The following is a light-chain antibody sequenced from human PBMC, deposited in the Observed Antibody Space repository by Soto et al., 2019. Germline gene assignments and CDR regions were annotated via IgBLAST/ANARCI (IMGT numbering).Light chain of an antibody. Sequence: QAVVTQSPSASASLGASVKLTCTLSSGHSNYAIAWHQQQSEKGPRYLMKLNSDGSHSKGDGIPDRFSGSSSGAERYLTISSLQSEDEADYYRQTWGSGIVVFGGGTKLTVL. V-gene: IGLV4-69*01. CDR3: QTWGSGIVV. CDR2: LNSDGSH. CDR1: SGHSNYA. J-gene: IGLJ2*01.